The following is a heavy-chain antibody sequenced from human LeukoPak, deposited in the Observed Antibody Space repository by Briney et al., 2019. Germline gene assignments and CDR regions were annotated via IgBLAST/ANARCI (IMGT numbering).Heavy chain of an antibody. Sequence: ASVKVSCKASGYTFTAYYMHWVRQAPGQGLEWMGWIHPNSGGTNYAQRLQGRVTMTRDTSISTAYMELSRLRSDDTAVYYCARDGDYGSGSYYRGFFDYWGQGTQVTVSS. CDR1: GYTFTAYY. V-gene: IGHV1-2*02. CDR3: ARDGDYGSGSYYRGFFDY. CDR2: IHPNSGGT. J-gene: IGHJ4*02. D-gene: IGHD3-10*01.